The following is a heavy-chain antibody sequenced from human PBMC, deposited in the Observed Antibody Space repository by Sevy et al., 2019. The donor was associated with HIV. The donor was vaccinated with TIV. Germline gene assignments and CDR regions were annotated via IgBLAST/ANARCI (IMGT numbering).Heavy chain of an antibody. Sequence: GGSLRLSCAASGFTFSSYAMHWVRQAPGKGVEWVAVISYDGSNKYYADSVKSRFTISRDNSKNTPDLQMNSLRAEDTAVYYCARDQNYYDSSGLFDYWGQGTLVTVSS. CDR1: GFTFSSYA. V-gene: IGHV3-30-3*01. CDR2: ISYDGSNK. J-gene: IGHJ4*02. CDR3: ARDQNYYDSSGLFDY. D-gene: IGHD3-22*01.